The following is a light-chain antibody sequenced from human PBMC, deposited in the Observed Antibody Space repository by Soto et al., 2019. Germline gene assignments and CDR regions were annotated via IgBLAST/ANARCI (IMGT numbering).Light chain of an antibody. CDR3: QQYGGSPFT. CDR1: QSVSGSY. Sequence: EIVLTQSPGTLSLYPGERATLSCRASQSVSGSYLAWYQQKPGQAPRLLIYGASSRATGIPDRFSGSGSGTDFTLTISRLEPEDFAVYYCQQYGGSPFTFGPGTKVDIK. J-gene: IGKJ3*01. CDR2: GAS. V-gene: IGKV3-20*01.